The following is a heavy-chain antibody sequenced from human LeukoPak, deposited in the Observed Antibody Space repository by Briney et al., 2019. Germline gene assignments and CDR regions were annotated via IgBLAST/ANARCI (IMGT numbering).Heavy chain of an antibody. CDR1: GGSISSYY. Sequence: PSETLSLTCTVSGGSISSYYWSWIRQPAGKGLEWIGRIYTSGSTNYNPSLKSRVTVSVDTSKNQFSLKLSSVTAADTAVYYCARGSFWSGYRSYFDYWGQGTLVTVSS. J-gene: IGHJ4*02. V-gene: IGHV4-4*07. CDR2: IYTSGST. D-gene: IGHD3-3*01. CDR3: ARGSFWSGYRSYFDY.